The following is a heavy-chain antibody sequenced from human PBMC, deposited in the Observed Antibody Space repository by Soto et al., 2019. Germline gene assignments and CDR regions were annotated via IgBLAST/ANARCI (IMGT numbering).Heavy chain of an antibody. V-gene: IGHV3-23*01. Sequence: GGSLRLSCAASGFTFSSYAMSWVRQAPGKGLEWVSAISGSGGSTYYADSVKGRFTISRDNSKNTLYLQMNSLRAEDTDVYYCAKAPRYDFWSGYYLDYWGQGTLVTVSS. CDR3: AKAPRYDFWSGYYLDY. CDR2: ISGSGGST. D-gene: IGHD3-3*01. J-gene: IGHJ4*02. CDR1: GFTFSSYA.